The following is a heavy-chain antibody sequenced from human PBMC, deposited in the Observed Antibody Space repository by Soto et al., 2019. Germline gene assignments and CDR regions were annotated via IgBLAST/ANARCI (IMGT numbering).Heavy chain of an antibody. CDR2: ISYDGSNK. Sequence: GWSLKLSCAASRFTFSTYGMPLVRQAPGKGLEWVAVISYDGSNKYYADSVKGRFTISRDNSKNTLYLQMNSLRAEDTAVYYCAKVGGSNYYYYYCMDVWGKGTTVTVSS. V-gene: IGHV3-30*18. D-gene: IGHD4-4*01. J-gene: IGHJ6*03. CDR3: AKVGGSNYYYYYCMDV. CDR1: RFTFSTYG.